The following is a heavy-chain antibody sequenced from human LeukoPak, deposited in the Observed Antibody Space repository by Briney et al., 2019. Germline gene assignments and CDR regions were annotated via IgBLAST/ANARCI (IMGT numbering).Heavy chain of an antibody. CDR2: IASDGRDK. V-gene: IGHV3-30*04. D-gene: IGHD6-6*01. Sequence: GGSLRLSCAASGFTFTSHAMHWVRQAPGKGLEWATVIASDGRDKHYADSVRGRFTISRDNSKNTVYLQMDSLRTEDTAIYYCARDLTRSARYDFDFWGPGTLVTVSS. CDR3: ARDLTRSARYDFDF. CDR1: GFTFTSHA. J-gene: IGHJ4*02.